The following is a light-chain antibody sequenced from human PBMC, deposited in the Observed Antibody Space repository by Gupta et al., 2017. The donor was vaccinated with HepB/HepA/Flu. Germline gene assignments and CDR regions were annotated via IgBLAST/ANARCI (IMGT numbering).Light chain of an antibody. CDR2: GAS. Sequence: ETVLTQSPCTLSLSPGEIAALSCRASESVRSSYLAWYQPKPGQSPRLLIYGASSWATGIPDRFSGSGSGTAFTLAVSRRKPENFAVYYCQQDCSSPRAFGQGTKLEIK. J-gene: IGKJ2*01. V-gene: IGKV3-20*01. CDR3: QQDCSSPRA. CDR1: ESVRSSY.